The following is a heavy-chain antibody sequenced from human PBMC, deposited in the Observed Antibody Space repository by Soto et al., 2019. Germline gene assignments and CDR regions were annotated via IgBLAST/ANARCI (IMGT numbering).Heavy chain of an antibody. D-gene: IGHD4-17*01. CDR2: ISSTSRYI. Sequence: PGGSLRLSCAASGFPFSNYSMNWVRHSPGKGLEWVSSISSTSRYIHYADSVKGRFTVSRDNTKNSLYLQMNNLRAEDTAVYYCARDPTLDYGDYIFDFWGQGTLVTSPQ. V-gene: IGHV3-21*01. CDR3: ARDPTLDYGDYIFDF. CDR1: GFPFSNYS. J-gene: IGHJ4*02.